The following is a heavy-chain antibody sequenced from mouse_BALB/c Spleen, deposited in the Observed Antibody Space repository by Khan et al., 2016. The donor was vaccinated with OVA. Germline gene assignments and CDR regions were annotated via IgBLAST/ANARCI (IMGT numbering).Heavy chain of an antibody. V-gene: IGHV3-2*02. J-gene: IGHJ4*01. CDR3: ARDGSRYNYAMDY. Sequence: VQLQQSGPGLVKPSQSLSLTCTVTGYSITSDYAWNWIRQFPGNKLEGMGYISSSGSTNYNPALKSRISITRDTSKNQFFLQLNSVTTEDTATYYCARDGSRYNYAMDYWGQGTSVTVSS. D-gene: IGHD2-3*01. CDR1: GYSITSDYA. CDR2: ISSSGST.